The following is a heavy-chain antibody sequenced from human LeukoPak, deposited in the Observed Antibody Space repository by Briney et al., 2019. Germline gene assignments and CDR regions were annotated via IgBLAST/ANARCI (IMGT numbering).Heavy chain of an antibody. CDR3: VGDVPHNWFDT. V-gene: IGHV3-74*01. CDR1: GITFDNNW. CDR2: INRGRGEA. J-gene: IGHJ5*02. D-gene: IGHD3-10*02. Sequence: PGGSLTLSCAASGITFDNNWMHCVRQGPGKGLVWISRINRGRGEAIYADPVKGRFTVSRDNPKNTLYLQMNSLRAEDTAVYYCVGDVPHNWFDTWGEGTVVSVSS.